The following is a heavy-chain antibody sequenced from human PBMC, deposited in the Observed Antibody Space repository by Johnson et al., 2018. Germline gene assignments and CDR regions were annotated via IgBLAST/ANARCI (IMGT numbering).Heavy chain of an antibody. Sequence: VQLVESGAEVKKPGESLKISCQASGYGFTNYWIGWVRQMPGKGLEWMGIIYPGDSDTRYSPSFQGQVTISADKSISTAYLQWSSLKASDTAMYYCATLWSYGDYPYDYWGQGTLVTVSS. D-gene: IGHD4-17*01. CDR1: GYGFTNYW. CDR3: ATLWSYGDYPYDY. J-gene: IGHJ4*02. V-gene: IGHV5-51*03. CDR2: IYPGDSDT.